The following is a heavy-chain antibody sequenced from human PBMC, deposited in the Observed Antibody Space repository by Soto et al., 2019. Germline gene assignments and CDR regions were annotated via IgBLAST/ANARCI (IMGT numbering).Heavy chain of an antibody. J-gene: IGHJ3*01. CDR3: AYSPGWYRHDL. V-gene: IGHV4-4*02. Sequence: QVQLQESGPGLVKPSGTLSLTCAVSGDSISSPKWWTWVRQPPGKGLEWIGDMLHSGTTNYNPSLKSRVTISVDKSKNQFSLNLYSVTGADTAGYYCAYSPGWYRHDLWGPGTLVIVSS. D-gene: IGHD6-19*01. CDR2: MLHSGTT. CDR1: GDSISSPKW.